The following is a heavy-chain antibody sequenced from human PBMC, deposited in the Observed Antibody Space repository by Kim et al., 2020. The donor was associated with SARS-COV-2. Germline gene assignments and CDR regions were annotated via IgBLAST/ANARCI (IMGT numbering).Heavy chain of an antibody. CDR2: ISGSGGST. J-gene: IGHJ3*02. Sequence: GGSLRLSCAASGFTFSSYAMSWVRQAPGKGLEWVSAISGSGGSTYYADSVKGRFTISRDNSKNTLYLQMNSLRAEDTAVYYCAKDVRLSVHDYIWGSYRINAFDIWGQGTMVTVSS. D-gene: IGHD3-16*02. CDR3: AKDVRLSVHDYIWGSYRINAFDI. V-gene: IGHV3-23*01. CDR1: GFTFSSYA.